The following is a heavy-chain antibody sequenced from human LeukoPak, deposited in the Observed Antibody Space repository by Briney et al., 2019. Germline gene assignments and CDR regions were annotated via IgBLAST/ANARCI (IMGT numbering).Heavy chain of an antibody. CDR3: ARVDGYNPIPSDY. D-gene: IGHD5-24*01. J-gene: IGHJ4*02. Sequence: GASVKVSCKASGYTFTGYYMHWVRQAPGQGLEWMGWISAYNGNTNYAQKLQGRVTMTTDTSTSTAYMELRSLRSDDTAVYYCARVDGYNPIPSDYWGQGTLVTVSS. V-gene: IGHV1-18*04. CDR2: ISAYNGNT. CDR1: GYTFTGYY.